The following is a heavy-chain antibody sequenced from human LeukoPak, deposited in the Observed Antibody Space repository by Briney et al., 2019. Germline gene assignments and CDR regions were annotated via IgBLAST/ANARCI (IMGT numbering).Heavy chain of an antibody. V-gene: IGHV3-21*01. J-gene: IGHJ5*02. CDR3: ARVRSSGWYRSWFDP. Sequence: GGSLRLSCAASGFTFSNYWMSWVRQAPGKGLEWVSSISSSSSYIYYADSVKGRFTISRDNAKNSLYLQMNSLRAEDTAVYYCARVRSSGWYRSWFDPWGQGTLVTVSS. CDR2: ISSSSSYI. D-gene: IGHD6-19*01. CDR1: GFTFSNYW.